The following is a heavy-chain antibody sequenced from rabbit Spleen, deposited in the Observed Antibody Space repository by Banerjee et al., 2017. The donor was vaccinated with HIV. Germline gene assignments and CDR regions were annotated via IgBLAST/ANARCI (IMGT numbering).Heavy chain of an antibody. CDR1: GFSFSGRYY. D-gene: IGHD2-1*01. CDR2: IYSGSSGDT. J-gene: IGHJ4*01. CDR3: ATDLYGVGGFNL. Sequence: QEQLEESGGDLVKPEGSLTLTCTASGFSFSGRYYMCWVRQAPGKGLEWIACIYSGSSGDTYYASWAKGRFTISKTSSTTVTLQMTSLTAADTATYFCATDLYGVGGFNLWGPGTLVTVS. V-gene: IGHV1S45*01.